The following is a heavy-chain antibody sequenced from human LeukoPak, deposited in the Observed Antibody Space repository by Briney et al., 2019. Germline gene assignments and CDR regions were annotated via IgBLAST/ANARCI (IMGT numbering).Heavy chain of an antibody. J-gene: IGHJ4*02. CDR3: AKEPVVPAAPLDY. CDR1: GFTFSSYA. D-gene: IGHD2-2*01. Sequence: PGGSLRLSCTAPGFTFSSYAIHWIRQAPGKGLEWVAVISYDGSNKYYADSVKGRFTISRDNSKNTLYLQMNSLRAEDTAVYYCAKEPVVPAAPLDYWGQGTLVTVSS. CDR2: ISYDGSNK. V-gene: IGHV3-30*18.